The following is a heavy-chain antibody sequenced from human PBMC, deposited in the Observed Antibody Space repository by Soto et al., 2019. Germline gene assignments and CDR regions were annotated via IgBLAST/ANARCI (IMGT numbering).Heavy chain of an antibody. V-gene: IGHV1-69*01. CDR1: GGTFSTFA. J-gene: IGHJ6*02. D-gene: IGHD6-13*01. Sequence: QVQLVQSGAEVKKPGSSVKVSCKASGGTFSTFAISWVRQVPGQGLEWMGGIIPMIETPNYAQRFQGRLTITADESTNTAYMDPSSLRSDDTAVYFCARGDSSWVSDVWGQGTTVIVS. CDR3: ARGDSSWVSDV. CDR2: IIPMIETP.